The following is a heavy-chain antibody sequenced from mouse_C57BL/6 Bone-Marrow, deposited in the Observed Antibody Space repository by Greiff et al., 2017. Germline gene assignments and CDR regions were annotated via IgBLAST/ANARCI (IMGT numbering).Heavy chain of an antibody. CDR3: SRSLRGSSYGYFDV. CDR1: GFTFTDYY. CDR2: IRNKANGYTT. V-gene: IGHV7-3*01. J-gene: IGHJ1*03. Sequence: DVHLVESGGGLVQPGGSLSLSCAASGFTFTDYYMCWVRQPPGTALEWLGFIRNKANGYTTEHSASVKGRFTISSDNYQSILYLQMNALRAEYSATYYCSRSLRGSSYGYFDVWGTGTTVTVSS. D-gene: IGHD1-1*01.